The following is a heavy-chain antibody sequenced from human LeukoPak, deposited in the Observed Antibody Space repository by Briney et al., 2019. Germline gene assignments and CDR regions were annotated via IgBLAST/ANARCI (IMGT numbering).Heavy chain of an antibody. Sequence: GGSLRRSCAASGFTFSSYWMTWVRQAPGKGLEWVANIKPDGSVKSYVDSVKGRFTISRDNAKKSLYLEMNSLRAEDTAVYYCASPLLESGGNIHFGLWGRGTLVTVSS. V-gene: IGHV3-7*05. CDR3: ASPLLESGGNIHFGL. J-gene: IGHJ2*01. CDR1: GFTFSSYW. CDR2: IKPDGSVK. D-gene: IGHD4-23*01.